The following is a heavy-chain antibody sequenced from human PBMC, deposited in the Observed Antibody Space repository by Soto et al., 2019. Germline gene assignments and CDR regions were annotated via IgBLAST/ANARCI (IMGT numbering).Heavy chain of an antibody. J-gene: IGHJ4*02. CDR3: AKAGTHSYFDY. D-gene: IGHD1-1*01. CDR2: LSASGGST. V-gene: IGHV3-23*01. CDR1: GFTFSIYA. Sequence: GGSLRLSCAASGFTFSIYAMNWVRQAPGKGPEWVSALSASGGSTYYADSVKGRFTISRDNSKNTLYLQMDSLRAEDTAVYYCAKAGTHSYFDYWGQGTLVTVSS.